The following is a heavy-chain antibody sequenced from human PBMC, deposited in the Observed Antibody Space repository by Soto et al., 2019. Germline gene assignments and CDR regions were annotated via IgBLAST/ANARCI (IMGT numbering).Heavy chain of an antibody. J-gene: IGHJ6*02. V-gene: IGHV3-74*01. CDR1: GFTFSSYG. CDR3: ARGDNWNEDYYYYGMDV. Sequence: GGSLRLSCAASGFTFSSYGMHWVRQAPGKGPVWVSRINSDGSSTSYADSVKGRFTISRDNAKNTLYLQMNSLRAEDTAVYYCARGDNWNEDYYYYGMDVWGQGTTVTVSS. CDR2: INSDGSST. D-gene: IGHD1-1*01.